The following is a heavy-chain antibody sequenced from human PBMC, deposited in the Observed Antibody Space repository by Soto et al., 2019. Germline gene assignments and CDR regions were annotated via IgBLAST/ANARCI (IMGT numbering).Heavy chain of an antibody. V-gene: IGHV3-30*18. J-gene: IGHJ4*02. CDR3: AKDHLGYCTNGVCYTPTDY. CDR2: ISYDGSNK. Sequence: QVQLVESGGGVVQPGRSLRLSCAASGFTFSSYGMHWVRQAPGKGLEWVAVISYDGSNKYYADSVKGRFTISRDNSKNPLYLQMNSLRAEDTAVYYCAKDHLGYCTNGVCYTPTDYWGQGTLVTVSS. D-gene: IGHD2-8*01. CDR1: GFTFSSYG.